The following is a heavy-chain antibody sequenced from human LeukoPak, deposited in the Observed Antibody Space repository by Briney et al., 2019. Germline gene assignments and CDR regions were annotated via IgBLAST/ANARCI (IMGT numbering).Heavy chain of an antibody. V-gene: IGHV3-23*01. D-gene: IGHD1-26*01. CDR2: ITGSGDSI. J-gene: IGHJ4*02. CDR1: GFTFSSYA. CDR3: AKENPVGGTNYFDY. Sequence: GGSQRLSCAASGFTFSSYAMSWVRQAPGKGLEWVSAITGSGDSIFYADSVKGRFTISRDNSKNTLYLQMNTLRAEDRAVYYCAKENPVGGTNYFDYWGQGTLVTVAS.